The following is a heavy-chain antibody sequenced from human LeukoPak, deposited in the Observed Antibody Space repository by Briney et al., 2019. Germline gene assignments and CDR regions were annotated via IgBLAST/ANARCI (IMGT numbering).Heavy chain of an antibody. D-gene: IGHD6-25*01. CDR2: ISGSGGST. CDR1: GFTFSDYY. J-gene: IGHJ6*02. Sequence: GGSLRLSCAASGFTFSDYYMSWIRQAPGKGLEWVSAISGSGGSTYYADSVKGRFTISRDNSKNTLYLQMNSLRAEDTAVYYCAKVGGYGTYYYYYYGMDVWGQGTTVTVSS. V-gene: IGHV3-23*01. CDR3: AKVGGYGTYYYYYYGMDV.